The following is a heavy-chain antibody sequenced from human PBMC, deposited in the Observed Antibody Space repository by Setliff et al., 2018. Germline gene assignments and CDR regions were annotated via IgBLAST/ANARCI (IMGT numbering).Heavy chain of an antibody. CDR3: ARMGYCSSTSCNYFDY. CDR2: IYPAESDT. V-gene: IGHV5-51*01. J-gene: IGHJ4*02. CDR1: GYTFTNYW. Sequence: PGESLKISCKGSGYTFTNYWIGWVRQMPGKGLEWMGIIYPAESDTTSSPSFQGHVSMSVDKSISTAYLQWSSLKASDTAMYYCARMGYCSSTSCNYFDYWGQGTLVTVSS. D-gene: IGHD2-2*01.